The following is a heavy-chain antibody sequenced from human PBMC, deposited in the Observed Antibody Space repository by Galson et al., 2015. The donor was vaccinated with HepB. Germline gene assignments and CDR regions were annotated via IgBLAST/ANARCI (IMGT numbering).Heavy chain of an antibody. CDR2: IIPIFGTA. D-gene: IGHD4-17*01. CDR3: ARDLDGDPLVIGYYYGMDV. V-gene: IGHV1-69*13. Sequence: SVKVSCKASGGTFSSYAISWVRQAPGQGFEWMGGIIPIFGTANYAQMFQGRVRITADDSTSTAYMEVSSLRSEDTAVYYCARDLDGDPLVIGYYYGMDVWGQGTTVTVSS. CDR1: GGTFSSYA. J-gene: IGHJ6*02.